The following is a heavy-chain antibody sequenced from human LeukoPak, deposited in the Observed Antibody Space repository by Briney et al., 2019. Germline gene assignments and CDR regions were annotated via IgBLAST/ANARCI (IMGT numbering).Heavy chain of an antibody. CDR3: AKDKGGYTSNNFDY. CDR2: IKQDGSEK. J-gene: IGHJ4*02. V-gene: IGHV3-7*01. Sequence: PGGSLRLSCAASGFTFSSYWMSWVRQAPGKGLEWVANIKQDGSEKYYVDSVKGRFTISRDNAKNSLYLQMNSLRAEDTAVYYCAKDKGGYTSNNFDYWGQGTLVTVSS. D-gene: IGHD5-12*01. CDR1: GFTFSSYW.